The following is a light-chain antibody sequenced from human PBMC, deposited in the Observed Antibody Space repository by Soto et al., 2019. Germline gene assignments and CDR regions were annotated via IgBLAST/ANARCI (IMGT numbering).Light chain of an antibody. CDR2: GES. CDR3: QKYYNWPVT. J-gene: IGKJ4*01. CDR1: RSVSNR. Sequence: EILMTQSPATLSVSPGETVTFSCRASRSVSNRLAWYQHKTGQAPRLLISGESNGATGIPPKFSGSGSGTELNLTVDRLQSDDIAVYYCQKYYNWPVTCGGGTKVDIK. V-gene: IGKV3-15*01.